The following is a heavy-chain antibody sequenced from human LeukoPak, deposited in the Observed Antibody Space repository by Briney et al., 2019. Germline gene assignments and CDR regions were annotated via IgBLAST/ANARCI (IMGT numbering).Heavy chain of an antibody. CDR1: GGSFSGYY. Sequence: PSETLSLACAVYGGSFSGYYWSWIRQPPGKGLEWIGAIYHSGSTNYNPSLKSRVTISVDTSKNQFSLKLSCVTAADTAVYYCARGWSPYTVTTVEPLVYYFDYWGQGTLVTVSS. V-gene: IGHV4-34*01. CDR2: IYHSGST. CDR3: ARGWSPYTVTTVEPLVYYFDY. D-gene: IGHD4-11*01. J-gene: IGHJ4*02.